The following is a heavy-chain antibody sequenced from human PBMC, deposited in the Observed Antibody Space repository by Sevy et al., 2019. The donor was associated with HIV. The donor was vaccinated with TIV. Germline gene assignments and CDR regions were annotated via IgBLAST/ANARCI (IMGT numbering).Heavy chain of an antibody. CDR2: TNHSGST. CDR3: ARHCGSTSCSHAFDI. J-gene: IGHJ3*02. Sequence: SETLSLTCAVYGGSFSGYYWSWIRQPPGKGLEWIGETNHSGSTNYNPSLKSRVTISVDTSKNQFSLKLSSVTAAATAVHYCARHCGSTSCSHAFDIWGQGTMVTVSS. D-gene: IGHD2-2*01. V-gene: IGHV4-34*01. CDR1: GGSFSGYY.